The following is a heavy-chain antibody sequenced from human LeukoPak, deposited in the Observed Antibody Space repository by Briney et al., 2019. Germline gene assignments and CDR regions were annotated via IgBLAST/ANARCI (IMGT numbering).Heavy chain of an antibody. V-gene: IGHV4-59*01. CDR2: IYYSGST. CDR1: GGSISRYY. CDR3: ARKDYYMDV. J-gene: IGHJ6*03. Sequence: SETLSLTCTVSGGSISRYYWSGIRQPPGKGLEWIGYIYYSGSTNYNPSLKSRVTISVDTSKNQFSLKLSSVTAADTAVYYCARKDYYMDVWGKGTTVTVSS.